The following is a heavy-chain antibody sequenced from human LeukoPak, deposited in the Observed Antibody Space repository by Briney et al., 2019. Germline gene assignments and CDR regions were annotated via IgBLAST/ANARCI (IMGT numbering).Heavy chain of an antibody. V-gene: IGHV1-18*01. CDR1: GYTFTSYG. J-gene: IGHJ5*02. CDR2: ISAYNGNQ. Sequence: ASVKVSCKASGYTFTSYGISWVRQAPGQGLEWMGWISAYNGNQNYAQKLQSRVTMTTDTTKSTAYMELRSLSSDDTAVYYWARDVSCGGACPNWFDPWGQGTLVTVPS. D-gene: IGHD2-21*01. CDR3: ARDVSCGGACPNWFDP.